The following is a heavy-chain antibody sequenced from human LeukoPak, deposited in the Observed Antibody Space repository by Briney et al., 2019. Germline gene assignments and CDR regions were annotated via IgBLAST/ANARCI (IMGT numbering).Heavy chain of an antibody. Sequence: PGGSLRLSCAASGFTFSSYGMHWVRQAPGKGLEWVAVIWYDGSNKYYADSVKGRFTISRDDSKNTLYLQMNSLRAEDTAVYYCARDDPMTKFDYWGQGTLATVSS. CDR2: IWYDGSNK. J-gene: IGHJ4*02. V-gene: IGHV3-33*01. CDR1: GFTFSSYG. D-gene: IGHD4-17*01. CDR3: ARDDPMTKFDY.